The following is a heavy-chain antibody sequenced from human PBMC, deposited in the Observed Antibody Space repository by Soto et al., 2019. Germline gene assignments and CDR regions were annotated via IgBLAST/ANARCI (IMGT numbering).Heavy chain of an antibody. J-gene: IGHJ6*02. CDR3: ARVAYYGSGDDRNV. V-gene: IGHV4-34*02. CDR2: ILHSGST. CDR1: GGSFSGYY. Sequence: QVQLQQWGAGLLKPSETLSLTCAVYGGSFSGYYWAWIRQPPGKGLEWVGEILHSGSTNDSPSLKNYNPSLKTRVTISGDTSKNQFSLKLTSVTAADTAVYYCARVAYYGSGDDRNVWAQGTTVTVSS. D-gene: IGHD3-10*01.